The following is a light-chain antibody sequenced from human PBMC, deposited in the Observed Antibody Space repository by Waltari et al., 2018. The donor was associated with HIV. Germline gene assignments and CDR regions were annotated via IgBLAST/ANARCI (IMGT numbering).Light chain of an antibody. V-gene: IGKV2-28*01. CDR2: LGS. CDR3: MQALQTPPT. Sequence: DIVMTQSPLSLTVTPGEPDSIPCRSSQSLLHSNGYNYLDWYLQKPGQSPQLLIYLGSNRSSGVPDRFSGSGSGTDFTLKISRVEAEDVGVYYCMQALQTPPTFGQGTRLEIK. J-gene: IGKJ5*01. CDR1: QSLLHSNGYNY.